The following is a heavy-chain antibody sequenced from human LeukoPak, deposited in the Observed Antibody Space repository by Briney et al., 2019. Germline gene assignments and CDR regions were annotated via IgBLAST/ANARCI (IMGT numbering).Heavy chain of an antibody. CDR3: ATSYDAKVAPFDL. CDR2: NHMAGST. D-gene: IGHD2-8*01. CDR1: GVSFSSFQ. V-gene: IGHV4-4*09. Sequence: SETLSLTCTVSGVSFSSFQRSWIRQSPVKGLEWIEINHMAGSTDYNPPQKSRVTIVMDTSKSQFSLLLTSVSAANTAIYFGATSYDAKVAPFDLLGQGILVTVSS. J-gene: IGHJ4*02.